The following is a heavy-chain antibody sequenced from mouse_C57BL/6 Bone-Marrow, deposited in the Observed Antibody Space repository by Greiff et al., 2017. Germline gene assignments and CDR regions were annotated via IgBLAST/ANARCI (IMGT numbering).Heavy chain of an antibody. D-gene: IGHD1-1*01. J-gene: IGHJ2*01. CDR1: GYTFTSYW. CDR2: IHPNSGST. CDR3: AREGYYYGSYYFDY. Sequence: QVQLQQPGAELVKPGASVKLSCKASGYTFTSYWMHWVKQRPGQGLEWIGMIHPNSGSTNYNEKFKSKATLTVDKSSSTAYMQLSSLTSEDSAVYYCAREGYYYGSYYFDYWGQGTTLTGSS. V-gene: IGHV1-64*01.